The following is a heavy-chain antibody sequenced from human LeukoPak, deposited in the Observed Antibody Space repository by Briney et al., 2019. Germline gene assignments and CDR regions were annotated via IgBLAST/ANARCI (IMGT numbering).Heavy chain of an antibody. CDR1: GFTFNSYE. V-gene: IGHV3-48*03. J-gene: IGHJ4*02. D-gene: IGHD6-19*01. Sequence: PGGSLRLSCAASGFTFNSYEMNWVRQAPGKGLEWVSYISSSGSIIYYADSVKGRFTISRDNSKNTLYLQMSSLRAEDTAVYYCAKPLSGWYSFDYWGQGTLVTVSS. CDR3: AKPLSGWYSFDY. CDR2: ISSSGSII.